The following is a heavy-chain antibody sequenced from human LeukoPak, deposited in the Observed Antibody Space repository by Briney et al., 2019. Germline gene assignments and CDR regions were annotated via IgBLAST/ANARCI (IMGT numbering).Heavy chain of an antibody. CDR2: LNPNTGGT. CDR1: GYTFTDYY. J-gene: IGHJ5*02. V-gene: IGHV1-2*02. D-gene: IGHD5-18*01. Sequence: ASVKVSCKASGYTFTDYYIHWVRQAPGQGLEWMGWLNPNTGGTTYAQRFQGRVTMTRDTSIGTAYMELGSLRSDDTAVYYCARVDRVPYTAQFNWLDPWGRGALVTVSS. CDR3: ARVDRVPYTAQFNWLDP.